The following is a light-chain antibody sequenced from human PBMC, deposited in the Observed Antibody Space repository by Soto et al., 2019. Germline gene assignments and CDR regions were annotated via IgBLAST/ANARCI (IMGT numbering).Light chain of an antibody. V-gene: IGLV4-60*02. CDR3: ETWDSNTRV. J-gene: IGLJ3*02. CDR2: LEGSGSY. Sequence: QLVLTQSSSASASLGSSVKLTCTLSSGHSSYIIAWHQQQPGKAPRYLMKLEGSGSYNKWSGVPDRFSGSSSGADRYLTISNLQFEDEADYYCETWDSNTRVFGGVTKLTVL. CDR1: SGHSSYI.